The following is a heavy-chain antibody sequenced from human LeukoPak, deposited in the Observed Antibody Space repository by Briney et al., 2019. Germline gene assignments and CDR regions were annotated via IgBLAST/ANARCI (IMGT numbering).Heavy chain of an antibody. Sequence: PGGSLRLSCAASGFTFSSYELNWVRQAPGKGLEWVSYISGSSSTIYYADSVKGRFTISRDNAKNSLYLQMNSLRAEDTAVYYCARETTTYHPYPFDYWGQGTLVTVSS. J-gene: IGHJ4*02. CDR3: ARETTTYHPYPFDY. V-gene: IGHV3-48*01. CDR2: ISGSSSTI. D-gene: IGHD1-1*01. CDR1: GFTFSSYE.